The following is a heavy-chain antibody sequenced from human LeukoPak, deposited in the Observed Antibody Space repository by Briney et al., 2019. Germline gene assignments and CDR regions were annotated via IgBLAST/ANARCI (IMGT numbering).Heavy chain of an antibody. D-gene: IGHD4-17*01. CDR2: IYYSGST. CDR3: ARSPDYGDYRNAFDI. V-gene: IGHV4-59*08. CDR1: GGSISSYY. J-gene: IGHJ3*02. Sequence: SETLSLTCTVSGGSISSYYWSWIRQPPGKGLEWIGYIYYSGSTNYNPSLKSRVTISVDTSKNQFSLKLSSVTAADTAMYYCARSPDYGDYRNAFDIWGQGTMVTVSS.